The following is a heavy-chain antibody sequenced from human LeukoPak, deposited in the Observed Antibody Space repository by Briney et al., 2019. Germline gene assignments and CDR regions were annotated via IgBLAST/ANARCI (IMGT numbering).Heavy chain of an antibody. V-gene: IGHV4-59*01. D-gene: IGHD3-9*01. CDR2: IYYNGST. J-gene: IGHJ3*01. CDR3: ARYYDILTGYLDAFDV. Sequence: PSETLSLTCTVSGGSISSYYWSRIRQPPGKGLEWIGYIYYNGSTNYNPSLKSRVTISVDTSKNQFSLKLSSVTAADTAVYYCARYYDILTGYLDAFDVWGQGTMVTVSS. CDR1: GGSISSYY.